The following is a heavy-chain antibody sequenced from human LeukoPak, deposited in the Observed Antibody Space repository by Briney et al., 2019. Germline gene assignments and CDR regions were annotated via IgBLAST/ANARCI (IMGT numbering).Heavy chain of an antibody. V-gene: IGHV4-34*01. J-gene: IGHJ4*02. Sequence: SETLSHTCAVYGGSFSGYYWSWIRQPPGKGLEWIGEINHSGSTNYNPSLKSRVTISVDTSKNQFSLKLSSVTAADTAVYYCARGGGYDYYWGQGTLVTVSS. CDR3: ARGGGYDYY. CDR2: INHSGST. CDR1: GGSFSGYY. D-gene: IGHD5-12*01.